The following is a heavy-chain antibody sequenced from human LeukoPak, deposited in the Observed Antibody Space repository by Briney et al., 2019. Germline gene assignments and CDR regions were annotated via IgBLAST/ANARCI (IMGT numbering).Heavy chain of an antibody. V-gene: IGHV3-23*01. J-gene: IGHJ4*02. CDR2: ISGSGGST. CDR1: GFTFSSYA. D-gene: IGHD1-26*01. CDR3: ARDPMGANSY. Sequence: GGSLRLSCAASGFTFSSYAMSWVRQAPGKGLEWVSAISGSGGSTYYADSVKGRFTISRDNAKNTLYLQMNSLRAEDTAVYYCARDPMGANSYWGQGTLVTVSS.